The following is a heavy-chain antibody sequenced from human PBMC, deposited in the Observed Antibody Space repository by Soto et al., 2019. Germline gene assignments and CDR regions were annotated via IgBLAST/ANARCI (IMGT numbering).Heavy chain of an antibody. Sequence: QVQLQESGPGLVKPSETLSLTCTVSGGSVSSGNHYWSWIRQPPGKELEFIAYVFYSGSDNYNPSLKSRXXTXIXXSKNQFSLSLRSVTAADTAVYYCARGRGYGYGIDYWGQGALVTVSS. V-gene: IGHV4-61*01. CDR1: GGSVSSGNHY. D-gene: IGHD5-18*01. CDR2: VFYSGSD. CDR3: ARGRGYGYGIDY. J-gene: IGHJ4*02.